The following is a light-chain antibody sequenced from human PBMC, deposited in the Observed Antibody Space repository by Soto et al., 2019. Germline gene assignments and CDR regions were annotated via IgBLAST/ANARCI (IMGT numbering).Light chain of an antibody. CDR1: QSVSGNN. J-gene: IGKJ1*01. Sequence: EIVLTQSPGTLSLSPGERATLSCRASQSVSGNNLVWYQQKPGQAPRLLIYGVSSRATGIPDRFSGSGSGTDFTLTISRLEPDDFAVYYCQRYDSSLWTFGQGTKVEIK. CDR2: GVS. CDR3: QRYDSSLWT. V-gene: IGKV3-20*01.